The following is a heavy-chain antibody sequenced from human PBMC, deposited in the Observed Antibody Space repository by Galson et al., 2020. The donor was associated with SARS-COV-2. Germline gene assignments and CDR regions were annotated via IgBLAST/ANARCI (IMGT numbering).Heavy chain of an antibody. V-gene: IGHV4-30-4*01. CDR3: AREVITICGVVNYGMDV. Sequence: ETSETLSLTCTVSGGSISSGDYYWSWIRQPPGKGLEWIGYIYYSGSTYYNPSLKSRVTISVDTSKNQFSLKLSSVTAADTAVYYCAREVITICGVVNYGMDVWGQGTTVTVSS. CDR1: GGSISSGDYY. J-gene: IGHJ6*02. D-gene: IGHD3-3*01. CDR2: IYYSGST.